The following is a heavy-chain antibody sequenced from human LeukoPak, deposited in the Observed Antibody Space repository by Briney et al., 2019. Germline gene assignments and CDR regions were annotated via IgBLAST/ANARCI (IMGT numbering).Heavy chain of an antibody. CDR1: GGSFSGYY. CDR2: INHSGRT. D-gene: IGHD3-10*01. J-gene: IGHJ4*02. Sequence: SETLSLTCAVYGGSFSGYYWSWIRQPPGKGLEWIGEINHSGRTNYNPSLKSRVTISVDTSKNQFSLKLSSVTAADTAVYYCARSDQLWFGELLGYFDYWGQGTLVTVSS. V-gene: IGHV4-34*01. CDR3: ARSDQLWFGELLGYFDY.